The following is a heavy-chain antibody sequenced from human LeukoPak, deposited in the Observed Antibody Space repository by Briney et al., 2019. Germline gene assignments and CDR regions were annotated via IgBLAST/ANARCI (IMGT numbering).Heavy chain of an antibody. V-gene: IGHV3-11*04. CDR3: ASTGGYYYDSSGYQQDY. D-gene: IGHD3-22*01. J-gene: IGHJ4*02. CDR1: GFTFSDYY. CDR2: ISISGSTI. Sequence: GGSLRLSCAASGFTFSDYYMSWIRQAPGKGLEWVSYISISGSTIYYADSVKGRFTISRDNAKNSLYLQMNSLRAEDTAVYYCASTGGYYYDSSGYQQDYWGQGTLVTVSS.